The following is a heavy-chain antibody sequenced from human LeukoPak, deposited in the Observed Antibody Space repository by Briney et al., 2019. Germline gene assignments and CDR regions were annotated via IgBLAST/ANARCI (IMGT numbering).Heavy chain of an antibody. CDR1: GFTFSRYA. CDR3: AGGVSGSYHTPSRFDY. CDR2: ISGSGGST. D-gene: IGHD3-10*01. V-gene: IGHV3-23*01. Sequence: GGSLRLSCAASGFTFSRYAMSWVRQAPGKGLEWVSAISGSGGSTYYADSVKGRFTISRDNSKNTLYLQMNRLRAEDTAVYYCAGGVSGSYHTPSRFDYWGQGTLVTVSS. J-gene: IGHJ4*02.